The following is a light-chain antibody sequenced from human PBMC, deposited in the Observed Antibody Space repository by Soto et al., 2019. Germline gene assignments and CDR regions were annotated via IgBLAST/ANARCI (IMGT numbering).Light chain of an antibody. Sequence: QSALTQPASVSGSPGQSITISCTGTSSDVGGYKYVSWYQHHPDKAPKLIISVVSNRPSGVSNRFSGSKSGNTASLTISGLQAEDEADYYSGSYTSSDNPYVFGTGTKLTVL. J-gene: IGLJ1*01. CDR1: SSDVGGYKY. V-gene: IGLV2-14*03. CDR3: GSYTSSDNPYV. CDR2: VVS.